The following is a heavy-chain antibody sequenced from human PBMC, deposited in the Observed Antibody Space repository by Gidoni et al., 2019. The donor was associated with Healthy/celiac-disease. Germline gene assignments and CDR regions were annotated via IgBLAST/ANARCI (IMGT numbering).Heavy chain of an antibody. CDR2: ISYDESNK. D-gene: IGHD3-10*01. J-gene: IGHJ4*02. CDR3: AKDRAYGSGIDY. V-gene: IGHV3-30*18. Sequence: QVQLVESGGGLVQPGSSLRPSFASTALTFSSYGMHWVRQAQGNGMEWVEVISYDESNKYYADSVKGRFTIYRDNSKNTLYLQMNSLRAEDTAVYYCAKDRAYGSGIDYWGQGNLVTVSS. CDR1: ALTFSSYG.